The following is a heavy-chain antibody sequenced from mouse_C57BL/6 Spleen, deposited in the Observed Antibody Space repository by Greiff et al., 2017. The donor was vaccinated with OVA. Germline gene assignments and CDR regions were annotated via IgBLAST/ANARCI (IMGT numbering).Heavy chain of an antibody. J-gene: IGHJ3*01. D-gene: IGHD1-1*01. V-gene: IGHV1-74*01. CDR2: IHPSDSDT. Sequence: QVQLQQPGAELVKPGASVKVSCKASGYTFTSYWMHWVKQRPGQGLEWIGRIHPSDSDTNYDQKFKGKATLTVDKSSSTAYMQLSSLTSEDSAVYYCALGNYYGSEAYWGQGTLVTVSA. CDR3: ALGNYYGSEAY. CDR1: GYTFTSYW.